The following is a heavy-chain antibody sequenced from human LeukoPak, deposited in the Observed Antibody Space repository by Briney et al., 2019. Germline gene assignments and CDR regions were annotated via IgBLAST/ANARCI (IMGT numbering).Heavy chain of an antibody. CDR3: VRLSGAPVRHPIYHFDY. V-gene: IGHV4-38-2*01. D-gene: IGHD2-2*02. Sequence: SETLSLTCAVSGYSISSGYYWGWIRQPPGKGLEWIGNIYHSGSTYKNPSLKSRVTISLDPSKNQFSLKLSSVTAEDTAMYYCVRLSGAPVRHPIYHFDYWGQGTLVTVSS. CDR1: GYSISSGYY. CDR2: IYHSGST. J-gene: IGHJ4*02.